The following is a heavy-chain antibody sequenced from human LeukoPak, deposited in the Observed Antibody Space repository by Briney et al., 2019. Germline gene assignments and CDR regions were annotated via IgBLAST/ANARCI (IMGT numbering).Heavy chain of an antibody. D-gene: IGHD3-22*01. CDR1: GGSFSGYY. CDR2: IYYSGST. Sequence: SETLSLTCAVYGGSFSGYYWSWIRQPPGKGLEWIGYIYYSGSTNYNPSLKSRVTISVDTSKNQFSLKLSSVTAADTAVYYCARGLYYYDSSGYHPPHFDYWGQGTLVTVSS. J-gene: IGHJ4*02. V-gene: IGHV4-59*01. CDR3: ARGLYYYDSSGYHPPHFDY.